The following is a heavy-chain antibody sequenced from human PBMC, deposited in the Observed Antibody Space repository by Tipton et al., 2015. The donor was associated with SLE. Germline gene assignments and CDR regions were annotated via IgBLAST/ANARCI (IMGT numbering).Heavy chain of an antibody. V-gene: IGHV4-34*08. CDR2: INHSGST. Sequence: LRLSCAASGFTFDDYGMSWVRQAPGKGLEWIGEINHSGSTNYNPSLKSRVTISVDTSKNQFSLKLSSVTAADTAVYYCRVEPVDYWGQGTLVTVSS. CDR3: RVEPVDY. D-gene: IGHD6-6*01. J-gene: IGHJ4*02. CDR1: GFTFDDYG.